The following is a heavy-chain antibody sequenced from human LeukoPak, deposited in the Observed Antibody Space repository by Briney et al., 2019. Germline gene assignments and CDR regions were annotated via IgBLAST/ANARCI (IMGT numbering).Heavy chain of an antibody. CDR1: GFTFSSYS. D-gene: IGHD3-10*01. CDR2: ISGDGTTR. V-gene: IGHV3-48*04. J-gene: IGHJ4*02. CDR3: TREDYYYAAGY. Sequence: GGSLRLSCAASGFTFSSYSMNWVRQAPGKGLEWVSYISGDGTTRYYADSVRGRFTVSRDNTKNSLFLQMDSLRAEDTAIYYCTREDYYYAAGYWGQGTLVTVSS.